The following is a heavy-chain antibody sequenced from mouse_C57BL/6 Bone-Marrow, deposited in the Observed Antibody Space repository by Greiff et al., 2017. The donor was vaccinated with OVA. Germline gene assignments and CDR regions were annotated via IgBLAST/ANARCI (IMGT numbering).Heavy chain of an antibody. CDR3: ASSTVVAIYYYAMDY. CDR1: GYTFTSYW. J-gene: IGHJ4*01. CDR2: IHPNSGST. V-gene: IGHV1-64*01. Sequence: QVQLQQPGAELVKPGASVKLSCKASGYTFTSYWMHWVKQRPGQGLEWIGMIHPNSGSTNYNEKFKSKATLTVDKSSSTAYMQLSSLTSEDSAVYDCASSTVVAIYYYAMDYWGQGTSVTVSS. D-gene: IGHD1-1*01.